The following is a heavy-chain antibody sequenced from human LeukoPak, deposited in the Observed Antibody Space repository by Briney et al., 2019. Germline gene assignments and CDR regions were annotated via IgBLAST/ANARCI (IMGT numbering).Heavy chain of an antibody. Sequence: PGGSLRLSCAAAGFTFSSYWMSWVRQAPGKGLEWVANIKEGGSEKYYVDSVKGRFTISRDNAKNSLFLQMNSLRAEDTAVYYCARDGLLWFGDSRTDFWGQGTLVTVSS. CDR1: GFTFSSYW. CDR2: IKEGGSEK. CDR3: ARDGLLWFGDSRTDF. J-gene: IGHJ4*02. D-gene: IGHD3-10*01. V-gene: IGHV3-7*01.